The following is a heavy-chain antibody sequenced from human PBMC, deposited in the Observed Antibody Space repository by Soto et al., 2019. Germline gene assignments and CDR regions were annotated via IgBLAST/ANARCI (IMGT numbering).Heavy chain of an antibody. Sequence: QVQLVESGGGVVQPGRSLRLSCAASGFIFSPYGMQGVRRATGKGLEWVAFISYSGRDKYYADSVRGRFTISRDNSKNTLYLQMHSLRAEDTAVYYCAKGGYYDSSGYYFDYWGQGTLVTVSS. CDR3: AKGGYYDSSGYYFDY. V-gene: IGHV3-30*18. D-gene: IGHD3-22*01. CDR2: ISYSGRDK. J-gene: IGHJ4*02. CDR1: GFIFSPYG.